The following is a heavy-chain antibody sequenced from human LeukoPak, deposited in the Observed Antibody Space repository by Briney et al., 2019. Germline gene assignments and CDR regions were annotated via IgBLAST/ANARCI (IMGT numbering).Heavy chain of an antibody. CDR2: ISWNSGSI. D-gene: IGHD3-10*01. Sequence: GGSLRLSCAASGFTFDDYAMHWVRQAPGKGLEWVSAISWNSGSIGYADSVKGRFTISRDNAKNSLYLQMNSLRVEDTALYYCAKDYGSGSGFDYWGQGTLVTVSS. CDR3: AKDYGSGSGFDY. V-gene: IGHV3-9*01. J-gene: IGHJ4*02. CDR1: GFTFDDYA.